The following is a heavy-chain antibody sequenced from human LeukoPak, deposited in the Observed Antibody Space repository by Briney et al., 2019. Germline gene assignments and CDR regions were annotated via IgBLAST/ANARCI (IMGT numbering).Heavy chain of an antibody. CDR1: GSSFTSYW. J-gene: IGHJ4*02. D-gene: IGHD2-21*02. CDR3: ARWGMTATNTPLRDY. CDR2: IYPGDSDT. Sequence: GESLQISCKGSGSSFTSYWIGGGRQVPGKGLEGVGIIYPGDSDTRYSPSFQGQVTISADKSISTAYLQWSSLKASDTAMYYCARWGMTATNTPLRDYWGQGTLVTVSS. V-gene: IGHV5-51*01.